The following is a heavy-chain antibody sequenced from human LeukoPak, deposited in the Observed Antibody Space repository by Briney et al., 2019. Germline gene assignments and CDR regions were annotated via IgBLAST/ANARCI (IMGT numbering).Heavy chain of an antibody. J-gene: IGHJ4*02. D-gene: IGHD5-12*01. CDR1: GGSISSSSYY. CDR2: IYYSGST. Sequence: PSETLSLTCTVSGGSISSSSYYWGWIRQPPGKGLEWIGYIYYSGSTYYNPSLKSRVTISVDTSKNQFSLKLSSVTAADTAVYYCARGTEWLRARFDYWGQGTLVTVSS. CDR3: ARGTEWLRARFDY. V-gene: IGHV4-30-4*08.